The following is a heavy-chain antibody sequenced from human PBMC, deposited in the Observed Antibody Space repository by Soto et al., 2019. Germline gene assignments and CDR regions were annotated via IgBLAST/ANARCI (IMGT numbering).Heavy chain of an antibody. Sequence: GASVKVSCKASGYTFTDYFIHWARQAPGQGFEWMGWINPKSRGTTYAQKFQGRVTMTRDTPNTTAYMELRGLRSDDTAVYYCARVTLKAGNWLDPWGQGTLVTAPQ. CDR2: INPKSRGT. V-gene: IGHV1-2*02. CDR1: GYTFTDYF. CDR3: ARVTLKAGNWLDP. J-gene: IGHJ5*02.